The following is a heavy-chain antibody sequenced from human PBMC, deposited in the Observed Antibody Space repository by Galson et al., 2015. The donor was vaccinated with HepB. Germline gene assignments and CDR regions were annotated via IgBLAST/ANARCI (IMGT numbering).Heavy chain of an antibody. D-gene: IGHD3-9*01. J-gene: IGHJ3*02. CDR3: ARSLLLRYFDEGGEDI. CDR1: GYTFTSYY. CDR2: INPSGGST. V-gene: IGHV1-46*01. Sequence: SVKVSCKASGYTFTSYYMHWVRQAPGQGLEWMGIINPSGGSTSYAQKFQGRVTMTRDTSTSTVYMELSSLRSEDTAVYYCARSLLLRYFDEGGEDIWGQGTMVTVSS.